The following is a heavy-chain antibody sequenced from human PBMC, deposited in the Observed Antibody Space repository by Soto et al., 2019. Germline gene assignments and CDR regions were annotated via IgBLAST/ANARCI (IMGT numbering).Heavy chain of an antibody. CDR1: GYTFASYG. D-gene: IGHD2-2*01. V-gene: IGHV1-18*01. J-gene: IGHJ4*02. CDR3: ARDFRDSCRGTSCIYFDY. CDR2: ISANSGDT. Sequence: ASVKVSCKASGYTFASYGFSWVRQAPGQGLEWVAWISANSGDTNSAQKFQDRVTLTTDTSTSTAYMDLRSLRSDDTAVYYCARDFRDSCRGTSCIYFDYWGQGTLVTVS.